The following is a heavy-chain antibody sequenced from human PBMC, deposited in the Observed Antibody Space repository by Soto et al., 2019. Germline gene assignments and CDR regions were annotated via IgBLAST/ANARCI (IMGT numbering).Heavy chain of an antibody. J-gene: IGHJ6*03. D-gene: IGHD6-19*01. V-gene: IGHV1-18*01. CDR3: ARWVAVAIEYYYYMDV. CDR2: ISAYNGNT. CDR1: GYTFTSYG. Sequence: ASMKVSCKASGYTFTSYGISWVRQAPGQGLEWMGWISAYNGNTNYAQKLQGRVTMTTDTSTSTAYMELRSLRSDDTAVYYCARWVAVAIEYYYYMDVWGKGTTVTVSS.